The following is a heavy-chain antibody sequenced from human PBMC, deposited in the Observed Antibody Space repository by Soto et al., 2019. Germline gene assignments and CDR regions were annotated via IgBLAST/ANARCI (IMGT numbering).Heavy chain of an antibody. CDR1: GYTFTSYA. CDR3: ARVFNSGYDAFDI. V-gene: IGHV1-2*04. CDR2: INPNSGGT. Sequence: ASVKVSCKASGYTFTSYAMHWVRQAPGQGLEWMGWINPNSGGTNYAQKFQGWVTMTRDTSISTAYMELSRLRSDDTAVYYCARVFNSGYDAFDIWGQGTMVTVSS. D-gene: IGHD5-12*01. J-gene: IGHJ3*02.